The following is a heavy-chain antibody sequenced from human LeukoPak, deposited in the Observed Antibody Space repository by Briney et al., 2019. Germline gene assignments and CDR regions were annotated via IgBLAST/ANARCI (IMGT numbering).Heavy chain of an antibody. CDR1: GGTFSSYA. CDR3: AAHYYMDV. V-gene: IGHV1-69*05. CDR2: IIPIFGTA. Sequence: GASVKVSCKASGGTFSSYAISWVRQAPGQGLEWMGGIIPIFGTANYAQKFQGRVTMTRNTSISTAYMELSSLTSEDTAVYYCAAHYYMDVWGKGTTVTISS. J-gene: IGHJ6*03.